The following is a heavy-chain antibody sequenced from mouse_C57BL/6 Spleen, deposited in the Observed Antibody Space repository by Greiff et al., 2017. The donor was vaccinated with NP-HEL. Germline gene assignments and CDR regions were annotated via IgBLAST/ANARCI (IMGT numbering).Heavy chain of an antibody. J-gene: IGHJ1*03. CDR1: GFNIKDDY. V-gene: IGHV14-4*01. Sequence: EVQLQQSGAELVRPGASVKLSCTASGFNIKDDYMHWVKQRPEQGLEWIGWIDPENGDTEYASKFQGKATITADTSSNTAYLQLSSLTSEDTAVYYCTRGTTVVATYWYFDVWGTGTTVTVSS. CDR2: IDPENGDT. CDR3: TRGTTVVATYWYFDV. D-gene: IGHD1-1*01.